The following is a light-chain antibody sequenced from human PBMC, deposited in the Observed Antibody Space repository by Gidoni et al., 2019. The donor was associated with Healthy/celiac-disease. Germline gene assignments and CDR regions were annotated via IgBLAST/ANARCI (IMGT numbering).Light chain of an antibody. CDR3: QQYGSSQYT. V-gene: IGKV3-20*01. J-gene: IGKJ2*01. CDR2: GAS. Sequence: DIVLTQSPGTLSLSPGERATLSCRASQSVSSSYLAWYQQKPGQAPRLLIYGASSRATGIPDRFSGSGSGTDFTLTISRLEPEDFAVYYCQQYGSSQYTFXQXTKLEIK. CDR1: QSVSSSY.